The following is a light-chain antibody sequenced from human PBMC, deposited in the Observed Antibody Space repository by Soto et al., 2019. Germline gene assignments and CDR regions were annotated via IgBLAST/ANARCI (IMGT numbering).Light chain of an antibody. V-gene: IGLV2-11*01. CDR3: CLYAGSYTFV. Sequence: QSALTQPRSVSGSPGQSVTISCTGTSSDVGVYNYVSWYQQHPGKAPKLMIYDVTKRPSGVPDRFSGSKSANTASLTISGLQAEDEADYYCCLYAGSYTFVFGTGTKVTVL. J-gene: IGLJ1*01. CDR1: SSDVGVYNY. CDR2: DVT.